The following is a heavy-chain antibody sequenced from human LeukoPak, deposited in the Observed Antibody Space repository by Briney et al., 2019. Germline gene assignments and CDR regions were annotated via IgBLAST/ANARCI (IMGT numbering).Heavy chain of an antibody. CDR1: GFTFSSYE. Sequence: GGSLRLSCAASGFTFSSYEMNWVRQAPGKGLEWVSYISSSGSTKYYADSVKGRFTISRDNAKNSLYLQMNSLRAEGTAVYYCARKDYGGYAYYYYGLDVWGKGTTVTVSS. J-gene: IGHJ6*04. CDR2: ISSSGSTK. V-gene: IGHV3-48*03. D-gene: IGHD5-12*01. CDR3: ARKDYGGYAYYYYGLDV.